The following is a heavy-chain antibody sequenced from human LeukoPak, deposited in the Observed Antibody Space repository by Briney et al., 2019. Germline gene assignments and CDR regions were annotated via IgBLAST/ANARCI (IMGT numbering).Heavy chain of an antibody. CDR3: ARGMQQLVEYYYYYYMDV. CDR1: GYSISSGYY. CDR2: IYHSGST. V-gene: IGHV4-38-2*02. Sequence: SETLSLTCTVSGYSISSGYYWGWIRQPPGKGLEWIGSIYHSGSTNYNPSLKSRVTISVDTSKNQFSLKLSSVTAADTAVYYCARGMQQLVEYYYYYYMDVWGKGTTVTVSS. D-gene: IGHD6-13*01. J-gene: IGHJ6*03.